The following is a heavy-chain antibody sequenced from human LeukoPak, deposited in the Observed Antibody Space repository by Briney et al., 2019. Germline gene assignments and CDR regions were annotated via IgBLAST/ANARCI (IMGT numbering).Heavy chain of an antibody. CDR1: GGSFSGYY. CDR3: ARARIVGATARDAFDI. CDR2: INHSGST. J-gene: IGHJ3*02. Sequence: PSETLSLTCAVYGGSFSGYYWSWIRQPPGKGLEWIGEINHSGSTNYNPSLKSRVTISVDTSKNQFSLKLSSVTAADTAVYYCARARIVGATARDAFDIWGQGTMVTASS. V-gene: IGHV4-34*01. D-gene: IGHD1-26*01.